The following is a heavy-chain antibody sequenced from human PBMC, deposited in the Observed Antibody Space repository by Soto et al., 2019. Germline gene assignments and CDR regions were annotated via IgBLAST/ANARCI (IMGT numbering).Heavy chain of an antibody. CDR3: ARGGGYAVDY. Sequence: QVQLVQSGSELRKPGASVKVSCKASGYTFTSNSITWVRQAPGQGLEWMGWISTSSGNTKFAQKFQGRVTLTTDTSPSTAYMELTSLRSDATAVYYCARGGGYAVDYWGQGTLVTVST. J-gene: IGHJ4*02. CDR2: ISTSSGNT. V-gene: IGHV1-18*04. CDR1: GYTFTSNS. D-gene: IGHD5-12*01.